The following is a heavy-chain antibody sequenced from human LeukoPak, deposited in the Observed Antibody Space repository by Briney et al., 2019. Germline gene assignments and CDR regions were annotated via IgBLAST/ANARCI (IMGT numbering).Heavy chain of an antibody. D-gene: IGHD6-13*01. CDR1: GFTFSDFW. CDR3: ARDGTAPGLYFDL. J-gene: IGHJ4*01. CDR2: INQNGGET. Sequence: PGGSLRLSCAVSGFTFSDFWMNWVRRSPGKGLEWVASINQNGGETSYVDSVKGRFTISRDNPKNSPYLQMSSLRAEDTAVYYCARDGTAPGLYFDLWGQEPWSPSPQ. V-gene: IGHV3-7*01.